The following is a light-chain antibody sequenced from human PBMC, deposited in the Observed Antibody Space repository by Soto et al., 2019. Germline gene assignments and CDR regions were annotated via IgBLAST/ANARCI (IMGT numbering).Light chain of an antibody. J-gene: IGKJ3*01. Sequence: DIQMTQSPTSLSASVGDRVTITCRASQDIRNFVAWYQQKPGKAPKLLIYAASTLQSGVPSRFSGSGSGTDFTITINSLQPEDVATYSCPKYSSVPVFGPGTKVEIK. CDR3: PKYSSVPV. CDR1: QDIRNF. CDR2: AAS. V-gene: IGKV1-27*01.